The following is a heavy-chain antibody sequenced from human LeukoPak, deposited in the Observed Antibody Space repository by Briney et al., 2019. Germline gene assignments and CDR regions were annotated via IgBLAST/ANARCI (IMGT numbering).Heavy chain of an antibody. CDR3: ARGDWNDEGWFDP. D-gene: IGHD1-1*01. J-gene: IGHJ5*02. CDR1: GYTFTGYD. Sequence: ASVTVSCTASGYTFTGYDINWVRQAPGQGLEWMGWMNPNSGNTGYAQKFQGRVTMTRNTSISTAYMELSSLRSEDTAVYYCARGDWNDEGWFDPWGQGTLVTVSS. CDR2: MNPNSGNT. V-gene: IGHV1-8*01.